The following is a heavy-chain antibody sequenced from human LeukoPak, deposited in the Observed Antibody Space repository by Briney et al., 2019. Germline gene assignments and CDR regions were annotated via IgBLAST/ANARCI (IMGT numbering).Heavy chain of an antibody. V-gene: IGHV3-21*01. Sequence: GGSLRLSCAASGFTFSSYSMNWVRQAPGKGLEWVSSISSSSSYIYYADSVKGRFTISRDNAKNSLYLQMNSLRAEDTAVYYCARDNWNSYWYFDLWGRGTLVTVSS. CDR3: ARDNWNSYWYFDL. J-gene: IGHJ2*01. CDR2: ISSSSSYI. D-gene: IGHD1-7*01. CDR1: GFTFSSYS.